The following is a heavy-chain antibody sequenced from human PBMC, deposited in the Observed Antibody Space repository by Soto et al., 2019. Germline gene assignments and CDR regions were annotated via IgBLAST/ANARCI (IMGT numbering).Heavy chain of an antibody. J-gene: IGHJ4*02. D-gene: IGHD6-13*01. Sequence: SETLSLTCAVYGGSFSGHSWTWIRQPPGKGLEWIGYIHYSGTTSFFPSYNPSLRSRVTISEDTSKNQFSLKLLSVTTADTAVYFCAAGEASSRNLAPYYLDFWGQGTLVTVSS. CDR3: AAGEASSRNLAPYYLDF. CDR2: IHYSGTT. CDR1: GGSFSGHS. V-gene: IGHV4-59*11.